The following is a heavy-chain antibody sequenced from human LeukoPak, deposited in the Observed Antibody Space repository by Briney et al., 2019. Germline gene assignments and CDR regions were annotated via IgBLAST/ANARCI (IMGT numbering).Heavy chain of an antibody. Sequence: KPSETLSLTCAVSGGSISSGGYSWSWIRQPPGKGLEWIGYIYHSGSTYYNPSLKSRVTISVDRSKNQFSLKLSSVTAADTAVYYCVRDRWFGDPYYYYGMDVWGQGTTVTVSS. CDR2: IYHSGST. CDR3: VRDRWFGDPYYYYGMDV. D-gene: IGHD3-10*01. J-gene: IGHJ6*02. V-gene: IGHV4-30-2*01. CDR1: GGSISSGGYS.